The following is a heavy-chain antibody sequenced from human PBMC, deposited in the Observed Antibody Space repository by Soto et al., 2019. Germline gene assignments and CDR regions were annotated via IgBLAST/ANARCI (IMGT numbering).Heavy chain of an antibody. CDR3: ARETTAHYYYYYYMDV. V-gene: IGHV3-23*01. Sequence: EVQLLESGGGLVQPGGSLRLSCAASGFTFSSYAMSWVRQAPGKGLEWVSPISGSGGSTYYADSVKGRFTISRDNSKKKLYLQMNSLRAEDTAVYYCARETTAHYYYYYYMDVWGKGTTVTVSS. J-gene: IGHJ6*03. CDR1: GFTFSSYA. D-gene: IGHD4-4*01. CDR2: ISGSGGST.